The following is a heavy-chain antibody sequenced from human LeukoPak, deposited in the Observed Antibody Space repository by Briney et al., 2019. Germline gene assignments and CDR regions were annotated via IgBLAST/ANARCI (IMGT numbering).Heavy chain of an antibody. J-gene: IGHJ4*02. Sequence: GSLRLSCAASGFIFSDFYMGWIRQAPGKGLEWVSYISISGTTTNYADSVEGRFTISRDNSKNTLYLQMNSLRAEDTAVYYCARGTYDSSGVHDYWGQGTLVTVSS. CDR2: ISISGTTT. V-gene: IGHV3-11*04. CDR1: GFIFSDFY. CDR3: ARGTYDSSGVHDY. D-gene: IGHD3-22*01.